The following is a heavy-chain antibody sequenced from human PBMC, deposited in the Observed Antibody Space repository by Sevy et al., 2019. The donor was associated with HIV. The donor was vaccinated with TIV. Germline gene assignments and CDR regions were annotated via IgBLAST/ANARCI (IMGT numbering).Heavy chain of an antibody. CDR3: AKWSMGGARWLQLGAFDI. CDR1: GFTFSSYG. D-gene: IGHD5-12*01. Sequence: GSLRLSCAASGFTFSSYGMHWVRQAPGKGLEWVAVISYDGSNKYYGDSVKGRFTISRDNSKNTLYLQMNSLRAEDTAVYYCAKWSMGGARWLQLGAFDIWGQGTMVTVSS. V-gene: IGHV3-30*18. CDR2: ISYDGSNK. J-gene: IGHJ3*02.